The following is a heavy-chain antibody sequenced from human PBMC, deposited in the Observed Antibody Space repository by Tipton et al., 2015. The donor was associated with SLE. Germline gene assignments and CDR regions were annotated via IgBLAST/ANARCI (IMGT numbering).Heavy chain of an antibody. CDR1: GGPFSIYY. J-gene: IGHJ3*02. D-gene: IGHD3-22*01. V-gene: IGHV4-34*01. CDR3: ARDLPRYYDPDAFDI. CDR2: INHSGYT. Sequence: TLSLTCAVYGGPFSIYYFNWIRQSPGKGLEWIGEINHSGYTNYNASLKSRISISMDTSKNQFSLNVNSVTATDTAFYYCARDLPRYYDPDAFDIWGQGTMVTVSS.